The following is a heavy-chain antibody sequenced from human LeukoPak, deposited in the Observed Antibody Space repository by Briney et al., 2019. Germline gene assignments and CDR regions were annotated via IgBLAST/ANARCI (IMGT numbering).Heavy chain of an antibody. CDR3: AKPQVTANWYYFHY. CDR1: GFTFTSYA. J-gene: IGHJ4*02. Sequence: GGSLRLSCAASGFTFTSYAMSWVRQAPGKGLEWVSTFSGASSTSYADAVKGRFTISRDGSKNTLYLQMNSLRPDDTAVYFCAKPQVTANWYYFHYWGQGTLVTVSS. V-gene: IGHV3-23*01. D-gene: IGHD2-21*02. CDR2: FSGASST.